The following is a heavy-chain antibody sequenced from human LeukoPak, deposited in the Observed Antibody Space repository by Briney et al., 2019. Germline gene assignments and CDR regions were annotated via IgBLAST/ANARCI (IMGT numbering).Heavy chain of an antibody. CDR1: GFTFSSYW. V-gene: IGHV3-74*01. Sequence: GGSLRLSCAASGFTFSSYWMHWVRQAPGKGLVWVSRINSDGGSTSYADSVKGRFTISRDNAKNTLDLQMNSLRAEDTAVYYCARSRGLLLPDYWGQGTLVNVSS. D-gene: IGHD3-3*01. CDR2: INSDGGST. CDR3: ARSRGLLLPDY. J-gene: IGHJ4*02.